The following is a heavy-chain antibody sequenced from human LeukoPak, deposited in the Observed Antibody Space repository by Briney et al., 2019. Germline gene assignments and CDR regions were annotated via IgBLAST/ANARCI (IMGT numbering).Heavy chain of an antibody. CDR2: IYTSGST. CDR1: GGSISSGSYY. V-gene: IGHV4-61*02. J-gene: IGHJ6*03. CDR3: ARQSIAARGYYYYMDV. D-gene: IGHD6-6*01. Sequence: PSETLSLTCTVSGGSISSGSYYWSWIRQPAGKGLEWIGRIYTSGSTYYNPSLKSRVTISVDTSKNQFSLKLSSVTAADTAMHYCARQSIAARGYYYYMDVWGKGTTVTVSS.